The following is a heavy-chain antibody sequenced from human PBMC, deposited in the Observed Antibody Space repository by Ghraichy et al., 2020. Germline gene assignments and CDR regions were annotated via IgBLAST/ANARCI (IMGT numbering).Heavy chain of an antibody. Sequence: ASVKVSCKASGYTFTGYYMHWVRQAPGQGLEWMGRINPNSGGTNYAQKFQGRVTMTRDTSISTAYMELSRLRSDDTAVYYCARVRLVVPAAIPGSGWYDGDYWGQGTLVTVSS. CDR2: INPNSGGT. CDR3: ARVRLVVPAAIPGSGWYDGDY. CDR1: GYTFTGYY. J-gene: IGHJ4*02. V-gene: IGHV1-2*06. D-gene: IGHD2-2*02.